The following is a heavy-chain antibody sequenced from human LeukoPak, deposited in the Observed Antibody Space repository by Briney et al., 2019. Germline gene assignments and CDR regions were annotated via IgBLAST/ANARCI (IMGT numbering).Heavy chain of an antibody. V-gene: IGHV3-48*03. Sequence: PGGSLRLSCAASGFTFSSYEMNWVRQAPGKGLEWVSYISSTGSTIYYADSVKGQFTISRDNAKNSLYLQMNSLRAEDTAVYYCASRVPGGTGFFDYWGQGTLVTVSS. J-gene: IGHJ4*02. CDR3: ASRVPGGTGFFDY. CDR1: GFTFSSYE. CDR2: ISSTGSTI. D-gene: IGHD3-10*01.